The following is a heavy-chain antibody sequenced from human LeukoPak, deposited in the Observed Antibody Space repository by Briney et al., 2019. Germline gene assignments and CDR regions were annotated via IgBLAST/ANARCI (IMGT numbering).Heavy chain of an antibody. Sequence: SETLSLTCAVYGGSLSGYYWSWVRQPPGKRLEWVGEINHRGRTNYNPSLKRGVTISVDKSKNQFSLKRRCGTAAERAVYYCGRLTKNDSGSYRFGKKKRGYIDVWGKGTTVTISS. D-gene: IGHD3-10*01. CDR1: GGSLSGYY. CDR2: INHRGRT. CDR3: GRLTKNDSGSYRFGKKKRGYIDV. V-gene: IGHV4-34*01. J-gene: IGHJ6*03.